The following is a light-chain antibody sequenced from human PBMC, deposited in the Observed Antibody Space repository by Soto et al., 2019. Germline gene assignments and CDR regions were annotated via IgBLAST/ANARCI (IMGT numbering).Light chain of an antibody. CDR1: QSVSNDF. CDR3: QQYGSSPPRT. Sequence: EIVLTQSPDTLSLSAGERATLSCRASQSVSNDFLAWYQQKPGQAPRLLIYGASTRATDVPDRFSGSGSGADFTLSISRLEPEDFAVYYCQQYGSSPPRTFGQGTKVDIK. V-gene: IGKV3-20*01. J-gene: IGKJ1*01. CDR2: GAS.